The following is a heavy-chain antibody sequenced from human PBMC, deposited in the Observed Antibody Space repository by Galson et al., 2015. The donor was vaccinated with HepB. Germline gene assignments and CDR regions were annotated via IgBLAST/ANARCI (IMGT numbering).Heavy chain of an antibody. CDR2: ISYDGSNK. V-gene: IGHV3-30-3*01. Sequence: SLRLSCAASGFTFSSYAMHWVRQAPGKGLEWVAVISYDGSNKYYADSVKGRFTISRDNSKNTLYLQMNSLRAEDTAVYYCARDRGNWNFSPGYYFDYWGQGTLVTVSS. CDR1: GFTFSSYA. D-gene: IGHD1-7*01. CDR3: ARDRGNWNFSPGYYFDY. J-gene: IGHJ4*02.